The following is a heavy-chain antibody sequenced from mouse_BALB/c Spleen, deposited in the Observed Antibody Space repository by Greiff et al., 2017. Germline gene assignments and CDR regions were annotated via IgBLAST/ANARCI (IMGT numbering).Heavy chain of an antibody. Sequence: EVQLVESGGGLVQPGGSMKLSCVASGFTFSNYWMNWVRQSPEKGLEWVAEIRLKSNNYATHYAESVKGRFTISRDDSKSSVYLQMNNLRAEDTGIYYCTRRIYYGNPFAYWGQGTLVTVSA. V-gene: IGHV6-6*02. CDR3: TRRIYYGNPFAY. CDR1: GFTFSNYW. D-gene: IGHD2-1*01. J-gene: IGHJ3*01. CDR2: IRLKSNNYAT.